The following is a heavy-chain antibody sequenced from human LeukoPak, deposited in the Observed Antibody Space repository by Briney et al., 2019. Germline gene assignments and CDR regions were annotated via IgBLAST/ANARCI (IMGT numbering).Heavy chain of an antibody. CDR3: ARHSYYDSSGYRFDY. Sequence: SETLSLTCTVSGGSISSYYWSWIRQPPGKGLEWIGYIYHSGSTSYNPSLKSRVTISVDTSKNQFSLKLSSVTAADTAVYYCARHSYYDSSGYRFDYWGQGTLVTVPS. D-gene: IGHD3-22*01. J-gene: IGHJ4*02. V-gene: IGHV4-59*08. CDR2: IYHSGST. CDR1: GGSISSYY.